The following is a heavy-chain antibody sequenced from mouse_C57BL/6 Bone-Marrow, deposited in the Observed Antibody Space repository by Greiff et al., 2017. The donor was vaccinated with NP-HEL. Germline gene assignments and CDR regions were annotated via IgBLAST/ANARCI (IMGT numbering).Heavy chain of an antibody. D-gene: IGHD1-1*01. CDR2: VYPRDGST. V-gene: IGHV1-85*01. Sequence: QVQLQQSGPELVKPGASVKLSCKASGYTFTSYDINWVKQRPGQGLEWIGWVYPRDGSTKYNEKFKGKATLTVDTSSSTAYMELHSLTSEDSAVYFCAREISKYYGSSYEGDYWGQGTSVTVSS. CDR1: GYTFTSYD. CDR3: AREISKYYGSSYEGDY. J-gene: IGHJ4*01.